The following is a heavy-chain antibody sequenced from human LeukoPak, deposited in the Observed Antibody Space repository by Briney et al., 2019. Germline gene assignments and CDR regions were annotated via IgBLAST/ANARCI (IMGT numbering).Heavy chain of an antibody. J-gene: IGHJ4*02. Sequence: GGSLRLSCAASGFTFSSYAMHWVRQAPGKGLEYVSAISTNGDGTYYANSVKGRFAISRDNSKNTLYLHMGSLRAEDMAVYYCARYDSSAYDYWGQGTLVTVSS. V-gene: IGHV3-64*01. CDR2: ISTNGDGT. CDR1: GFTFSSYA. CDR3: ARYDSSAYDY. D-gene: IGHD3-22*01.